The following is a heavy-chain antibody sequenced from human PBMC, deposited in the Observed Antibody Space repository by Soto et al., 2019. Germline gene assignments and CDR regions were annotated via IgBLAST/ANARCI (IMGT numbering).Heavy chain of an antibody. D-gene: IGHD6-13*01. J-gene: IGHJ6*02. CDR1: GYTFTGYY. V-gene: IGHV1-2*04. CDR3: ARGIAAAGNYYYYGMDV. Sequence: ASVKVSCKASGYTFTGYYMHWVRQAPGQGLKWMGWINPNSGGTNYAQKFQGWVTMTRDTSISTAYMELSRLRSDDTAVYYCARGIAAAGNYYYYGMDVWGQGTTVTVSS. CDR2: INPNSGGT.